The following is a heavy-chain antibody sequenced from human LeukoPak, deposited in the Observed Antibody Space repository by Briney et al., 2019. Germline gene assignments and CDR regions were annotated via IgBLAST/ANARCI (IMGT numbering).Heavy chain of an antibody. D-gene: IGHD2-15*01. J-gene: IGHJ4*02. CDR1: GFTFSSYS. CDR2: FSYDGSTE. Sequence: GRSLRLSCAASGFTFSSYSIHWVRQAPGKGLEWVAAFSYDGSTEYYADSVKGRFTLSRDNSKNTLYLQMNSLRLEDTAVYYCARGRLVVAPKTSRDDSWGQGTLVTVSS. V-gene: IGHV3-30*04. CDR3: ARGRLVVAPKTSRDDS.